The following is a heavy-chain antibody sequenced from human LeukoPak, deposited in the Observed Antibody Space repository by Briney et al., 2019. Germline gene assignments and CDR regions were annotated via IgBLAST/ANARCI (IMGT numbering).Heavy chain of an antibody. CDR2: MNEDGRRT. CDR3: VRDFGGEDDF. D-gene: IGHD2-15*01. Sequence: GGSLRLSCAASGFTLSSSWMHWVRQVPGKGLVWVARMNEDGRRTDVAGSVRGRFTISRDIAKNTLFLQMNSLRVEDTAVYHCVRDFGGEDDFWGQGTLVAVSS. J-gene: IGHJ4*02. CDR1: GFTLSSSW. V-gene: IGHV3-74*01.